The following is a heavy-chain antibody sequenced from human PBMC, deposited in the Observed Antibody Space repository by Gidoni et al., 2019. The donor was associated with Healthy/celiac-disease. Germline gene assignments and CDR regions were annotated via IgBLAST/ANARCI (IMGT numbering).Heavy chain of an antibody. V-gene: IGHV6-1*01. CDR3: ARSGNKVAGRGMDV. J-gene: IGHJ6*02. CDR1: GDSVPSNSAA. D-gene: IGHD6-19*01. Sequence: CAISGDSVPSNSAAWNWIRQSPSRGLEWLGRTYYRSKWYNDYAVSVKSRITINPDTSKNQFSLQLNSVTPEDTAVYYCARSGNKVAGRGMDVWGQGTTVTVSS. CDR2: TYYRSKWYN.